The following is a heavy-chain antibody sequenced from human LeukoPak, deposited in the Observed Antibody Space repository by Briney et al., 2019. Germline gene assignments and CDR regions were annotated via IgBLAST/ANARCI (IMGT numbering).Heavy chain of an antibody. Sequence: PSETLSLTCTVSGGSISSSSYYWGWIRQPPGKGLEWIGSIYYSGSTYYNPSLKSRVTISVDTSKNQFSLKLSSVTAADTAVYYCARHESDLSPIVVVPAAIFTWGQGTLVTVSS. D-gene: IGHD2-2*02. CDR1: GGSISSSSYY. CDR3: ARHESDLSPIVVVPAAIFT. V-gene: IGHV4-39*01. J-gene: IGHJ4*02. CDR2: IYYSGST.